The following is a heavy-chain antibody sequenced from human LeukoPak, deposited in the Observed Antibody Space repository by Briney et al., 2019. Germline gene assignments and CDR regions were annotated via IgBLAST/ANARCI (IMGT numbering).Heavy chain of an antibody. CDR2: IIPILGTA. V-gene: IGHV1-69*05. D-gene: IGHD2-2*01. CDR3: ARAREYCSSTSCYSGTYNWFDP. J-gene: IGHJ5*02. Sequence: SSVKVSCQASVGTFSSYAISWVGQAPGQGLEWMGGIIPILGTANYAQKFQGRVTITTDESTSTAYMELSSLRSEDTAVYYCARAREYCSSTSCYSGTYNWFDPWGQGTLVTVSS. CDR1: VGTFSSYA.